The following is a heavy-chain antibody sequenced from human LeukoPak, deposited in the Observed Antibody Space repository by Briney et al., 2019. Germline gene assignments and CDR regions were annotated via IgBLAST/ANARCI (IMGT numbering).Heavy chain of an antibody. D-gene: IGHD1-26*01. CDR3: AKDSVSGSYYYYYYMDV. CDR1: GFTFSSCG. CDR2: ISGSGGST. V-gene: IGHV3-23*01. Sequence: GGSLRLSCAASGFTFSSCGMSWVRQAPGKGLEWVSAISGSGGSTYYADSVKGRFTISRDNSKNTLYLQMNSLRAEDTAVYYCAKDSVSGSYYYYYYMDVWGKGTTVTISS. J-gene: IGHJ6*03.